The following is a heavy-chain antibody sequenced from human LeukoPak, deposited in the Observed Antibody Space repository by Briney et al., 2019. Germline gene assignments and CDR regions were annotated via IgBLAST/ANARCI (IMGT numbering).Heavy chain of an antibody. CDR1: GFTFNTYW. CDR2: IKQDGGEK. CDR3: ARAEYCYYCGMDV. J-gene: IGHJ6*02. Sequence: SLRLSCAASGFTFNTYWMSWVRQAPGKGLEWVANIKQDGGEKYYADAVKGRFTISRDNAKNSLYLQMNSLRAEDTAVYYCARAEYCYYCGMDVWGQGTTVTVSS. D-gene: IGHD2/OR15-2a*01. V-gene: IGHV3-7*03.